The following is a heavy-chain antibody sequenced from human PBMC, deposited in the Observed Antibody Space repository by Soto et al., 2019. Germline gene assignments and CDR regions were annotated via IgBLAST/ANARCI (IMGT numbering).Heavy chain of an antibody. CDR1: GYSFTSYW. D-gene: IGHD3-9*01. Sequence: PGESLKISCKGSGYSFTSYWIIWVRQMPGKGLEWMGRIDPSDSYTNYSPSFQGHVTISADKSISTAYLQWSSLKASDTAMYYCARLVRSFGYYYGMDVWGQGTTVTVSS. J-gene: IGHJ6*02. CDR3: ARLVRSFGYYYGMDV. V-gene: IGHV5-10-1*01. CDR2: IDPSDSYT.